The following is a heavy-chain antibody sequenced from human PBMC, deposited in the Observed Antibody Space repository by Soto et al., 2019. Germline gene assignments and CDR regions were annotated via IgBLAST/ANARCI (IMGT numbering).Heavy chain of an antibody. CDR1: GGSISSYY. J-gene: IGHJ4*02. CDR2: IYYSGST. V-gene: IGHV4-59*01. CDR3: ARDGRDGYNYYFDY. D-gene: IGHD5-12*01. Sequence: SETLSLTCTVSGGSISSYYWSWIRQPPGKGLEWIGYIYYSGSTNYNPSLKSRVTISVDTSKNQFSLKLSSVTAADTAVYYCARDGRDGYNYYFDYWGQGTLVTVSS.